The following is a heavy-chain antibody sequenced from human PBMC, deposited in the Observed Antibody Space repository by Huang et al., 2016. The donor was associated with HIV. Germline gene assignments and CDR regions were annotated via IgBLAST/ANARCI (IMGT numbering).Heavy chain of an antibody. CDR1: GGSIRSDNYY. D-gene: IGHD3-10*01. CDR3: ARLPGSITMIRGVITDPY. V-gene: IGHV4-39*01. CDR2: IYYSGST. J-gene: IGHJ4*02. Sequence: QLQLQESGPGLVKPSEPMSLTCTVSGGSIRSDNYYWGWIRQPPGKGLDWIGSIYYSGSTYYNPSLKSRVTITVDTSKNQCSLKMRSVTAADTAVYYCARLPGSITMIRGVITDPYWGQGTLVTVSS.